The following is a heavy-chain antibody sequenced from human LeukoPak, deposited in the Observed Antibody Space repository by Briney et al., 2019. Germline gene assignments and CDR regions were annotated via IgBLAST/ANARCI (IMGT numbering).Heavy chain of an antibody. J-gene: IGHJ3*02. V-gene: IGHV3-30*01. CDR1: GLTFSSYA. D-gene: IGHD1-26*01. Sequence: GSLRLSCAASGLTFSSYAMHWVRQAPGKGLEWVAVISYDGSNKYYAGSVKGRFTISGDKSKNTLYLQMNSLRPEDTAFYYCARGPGPIAGAKNPFDIWGQGTMVTVSS. CDR2: ISYDGSNK. CDR3: ARGPGPIAGAKNPFDI.